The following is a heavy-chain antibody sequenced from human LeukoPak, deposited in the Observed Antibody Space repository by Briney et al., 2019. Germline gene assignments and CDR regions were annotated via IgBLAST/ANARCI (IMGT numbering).Heavy chain of an antibody. J-gene: IGHJ4*02. Sequence: PGGSLRLSCAASGFTFSDYYMSWIRQAPGKGLEWVSYISSSGSTIYYADSVKGRFTISRDNAKNSLYLQMNSLRAEDTAVYYCARDHRYFDWLPHYWGQGTLVTVSS. D-gene: IGHD3-9*01. CDR1: GFTFSDYY. V-gene: IGHV3-11*01. CDR2: ISSSGSTI. CDR3: ARDHRYFDWLPHY.